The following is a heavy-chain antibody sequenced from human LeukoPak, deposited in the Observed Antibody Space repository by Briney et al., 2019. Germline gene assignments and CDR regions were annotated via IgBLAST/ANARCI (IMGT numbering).Heavy chain of an antibody. D-gene: IGHD3-16*01. CDR1: GFTLSSYG. CDR2: ISYDGSNK. CDR3: VKDSSWMGEYYFDY. V-gene: IGHV3-30*18. Sequence: PGGSLRLSCAASGFTLSSYGMHWVRQAPGKGLEWVAIISYDGSNKYYADSVKGRFTISRDNSKNTLYLQMNSLRADDTAVYYCVKDSSWMGEYYFDYWGQGTLVTVSS. J-gene: IGHJ4*02.